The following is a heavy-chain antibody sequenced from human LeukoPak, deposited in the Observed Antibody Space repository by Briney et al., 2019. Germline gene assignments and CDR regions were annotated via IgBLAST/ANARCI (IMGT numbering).Heavy chain of an antibody. J-gene: IGHJ4*02. D-gene: IGHD6-6*01. Sequence: GRSLRLSCAASGFTFSSYGMHWVRQAPGKGLEWVAVISYDGSNKYYADSVKGRFTISRDNSKNTLYLQMNSLRAEDTAVYYCAKAPAARAFDYWGQGTLVTVSS. CDR2: ISYDGSNK. CDR1: GFTFSSYG. CDR3: AKAPAARAFDY. V-gene: IGHV3-30*18.